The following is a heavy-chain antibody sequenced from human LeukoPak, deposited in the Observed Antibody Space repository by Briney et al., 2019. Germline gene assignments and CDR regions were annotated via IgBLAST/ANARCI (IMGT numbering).Heavy chain of an antibody. V-gene: IGHV4-59*01. D-gene: IGHD3-16*01. CDR1: GTSITRDY. CDR3: ARLGDL. CDR2: IYYSGST. J-gene: IGHJ2*01. Sequence: SETLSLTCSVSGTSITRDYWTWIRQPPGKGLEWIGYIYYSGSTNYNPSLKSRVTISVDTSKNQFSLKLSSVTAADTAVYYCARLGDLWGRGTLVTVSS.